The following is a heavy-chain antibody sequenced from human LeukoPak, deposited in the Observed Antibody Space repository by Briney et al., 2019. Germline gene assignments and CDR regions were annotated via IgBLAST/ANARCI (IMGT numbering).Heavy chain of an antibody. CDR1: GYSIRSGYY. CDR2: IYYSGST. J-gene: IGHJ4*02. D-gene: IGHD3-22*01. Sequence: SETLSLTCTVSGYSIRSGYYWGWIRQPPGKGLEWLGSIYYSGSTYYNPSLKSRVTISVDTSKNQFSLNLYSVTAADTAVFYCARSYYYDYRQIDYWGQGTLVTVSS. CDR3: ARSYYYDYRQIDY. V-gene: IGHV4-38-2*02.